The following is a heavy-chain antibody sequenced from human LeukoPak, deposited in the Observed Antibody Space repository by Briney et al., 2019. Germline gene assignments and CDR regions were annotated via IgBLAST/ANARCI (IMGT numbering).Heavy chain of an antibody. D-gene: IGHD2-15*01. J-gene: IGHJ6*03. CDR2: INPNSGGT. Sequence: ASVKVSCKASGYTFTGYFIHWVRQAPGQGLEWMGWINPNSGGTNYAQKFQGRVSMTRDTSISTAYMELGRLRSDDTAVYYCARDAADCSGGSCYTHYYYYYYMDVWGKGTTVTISS. V-gene: IGHV1-2*02. CDR3: ARDAADCSGGSCYTHYYYYYYMDV. CDR1: GYTFTGYF.